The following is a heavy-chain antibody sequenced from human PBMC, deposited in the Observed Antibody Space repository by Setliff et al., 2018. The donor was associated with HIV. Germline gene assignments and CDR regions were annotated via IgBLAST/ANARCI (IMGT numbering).Heavy chain of an antibody. CDR2: INPKSGGT. D-gene: IGHD3-3*01. V-gene: IGHV1-2*06. CDR1: GYTFTGYY. J-gene: IGHJ3*02. CDR3: ARLPFITIFGVLNSDDGFDI. Sequence: ASVKVSCKASGYTFTGYYMHWVRQAPGQGPEWLGRINPKSGGTRYAQKFQGRVSMTRDTAISTAYMELSRLRSDDSAVYYCARLPFITIFGVLNSDDGFDIWGQGTMVTVSS.